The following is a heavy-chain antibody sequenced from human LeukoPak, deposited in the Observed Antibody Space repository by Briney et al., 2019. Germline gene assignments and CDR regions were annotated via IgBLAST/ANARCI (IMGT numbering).Heavy chain of an antibody. Sequence: ASVKVSCKASGYTFTSYGISWVRQAPGQGLEWMGIINPSGGGTSYAQKFQGRVTMTRDTSTSTVHMELSSLRSGDTAVYYCARERVGTTNNDFDSWGQGTLVTVSS. J-gene: IGHJ4*02. V-gene: IGHV1-46*01. CDR2: INPSGGGT. D-gene: IGHD1-26*01. CDR1: GYTFTSYG. CDR3: ARERVGTTNNDFDS.